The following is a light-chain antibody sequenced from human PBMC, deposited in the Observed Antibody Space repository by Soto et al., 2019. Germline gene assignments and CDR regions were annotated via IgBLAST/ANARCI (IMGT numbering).Light chain of an antibody. J-gene: IGKJ4*01. CDR1: QSVRISY. Sequence: EVVLTQAPGTLSLSRWERATLSCRASQSVRISYLAWYQQKPGQAPRLRIYGASSRATGIPDRFSGSGSGTDFTLTIIRREPEDFVVYVCQQYGRPPLPFGGGTKVEIK. V-gene: IGKV3-20*01. CDR3: QQYGRPPLP. CDR2: GAS.